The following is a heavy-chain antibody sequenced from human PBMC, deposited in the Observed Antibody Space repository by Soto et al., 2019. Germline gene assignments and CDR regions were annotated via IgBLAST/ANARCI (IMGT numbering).Heavy chain of an antibody. Sequence: SSETLSLTCAVYGGSFSGYYWSWIRQPPGKGLEWIGEINHSGSTNYNPSLKSRVTISVDTSKNQFSLKLSSVTAADTAVYWAAAGNYYYYGMDVWGQGTTVTVSS. D-gene: IGHD6-13*01. CDR3: AAGNYYYYGMDV. CDR1: GGSFSGYY. CDR2: INHSGST. V-gene: IGHV4-34*01. J-gene: IGHJ6*02.